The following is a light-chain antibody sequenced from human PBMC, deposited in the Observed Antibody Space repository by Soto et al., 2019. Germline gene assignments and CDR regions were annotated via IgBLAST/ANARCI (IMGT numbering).Light chain of an antibody. CDR2: DAS. CDR3: QQYDSYWET. Sequence: DIQMTQSPSTLSASVGDRVTITCRASQSVDSWLAWYQQKSGKAPKLLIYDASSLDSGVPSRFSGSKSGTQFTLTITSLQPDDVATYYCQQYDSYWETFGQGTKVDIK. V-gene: IGKV1-5*01. CDR1: QSVDSW. J-gene: IGKJ1*01.